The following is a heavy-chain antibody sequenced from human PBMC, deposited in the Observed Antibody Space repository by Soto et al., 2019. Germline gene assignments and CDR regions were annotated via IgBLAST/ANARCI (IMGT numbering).Heavy chain of an antibody. CDR1: GFTFSSYG. V-gene: IGHV3-30*18. CDR2: ISYDGSNK. Sequence: QVQLVESGGGVVQPGRSLRLSCAASGFTFSSYGMHWVRQAPGKGLEWVAVISYDGSNKYYADSVKGRFTISRDNSKNTLNLQMNSLRAEDTAVYYCAKDRITMIVVAPFDYWGQGTLVTVSS. D-gene: IGHD3-22*01. J-gene: IGHJ4*02. CDR3: AKDRITMIVVAPFDY.